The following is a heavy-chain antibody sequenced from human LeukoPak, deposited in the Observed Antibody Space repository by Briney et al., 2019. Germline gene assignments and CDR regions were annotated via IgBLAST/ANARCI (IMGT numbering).Heavy chain of an antibody. J-gene: IGHJ4*02. Sequence: PSETLSLTCAVYGGSFSGYYWSWIRQPPGKGLEWIGEINHSGSTNYNPSLKSRVTISVDTSKNQFSLKLSSVTAADTAVYYYARSEAVAGTVTLEGAQCSFDYWGQGTLVTVSS. CDR1: GGSFSGYY. D-gene: IGHD6-19*01. CDR2: INHSGST. CDR3: ARSEAVAGTVTLEGAQCSFDY. V-gene: IGHV4-34*01.